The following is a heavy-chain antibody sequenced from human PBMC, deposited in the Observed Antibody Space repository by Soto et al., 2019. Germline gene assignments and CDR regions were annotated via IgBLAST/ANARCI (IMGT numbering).Heavy chain of an antibody. CDR1: GFTFSNYG. Sequence: PGGSLRLSCAASGFTFSNYGVHWVRQAPGKGLEWVALIWYDGSIKYYADSVKGRFTISRDNSKNTLYLQMDSLRAEDTAVYYCAREIDDTFNYYYYGMDVWDKGTTVTVSS. D-gene: IGHD1-1*01. CDR2: IWYDGSIK. V-gene: IGHV3-33*01. CDR3: AREIDDTFNYYYYGMDV. J-gene: IGHJ6*04.